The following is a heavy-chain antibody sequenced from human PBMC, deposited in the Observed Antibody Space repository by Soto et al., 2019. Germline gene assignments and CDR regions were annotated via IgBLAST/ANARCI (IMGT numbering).Heavy chain of an antibody. V-gene: IGHV4-31*03. J-gene: IGHJ3*02. D-gene: IGHD1-1*01. Sequence: QVQLQESGPGLVKPSQTLSLTCTVSGGSISSGGYYWSWIRQHPGKGLEWIGYVYYSGSTYYNPSLKSRVTMSVDTSKNQFSLRLSSVTAADTAVYYCARDQSKARYAFDIWGQGTMVTVSS. CDR2: VYYSGST. CDR1: GGSISSGGYY. CDR3: ARDQSKARYAFDI.